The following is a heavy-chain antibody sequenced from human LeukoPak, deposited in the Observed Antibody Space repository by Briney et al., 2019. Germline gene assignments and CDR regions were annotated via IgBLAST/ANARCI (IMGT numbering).Heavy chain of an antibody. Sequence: GGSLRLSCAASGFTFSDYYMSWIRQAPGKGLEWVANIKQDGSEKYYVDSVKGRFTISRDNAKNSLYLQMNSLRAEDTAVYYCARDLGLGGSGSYYNVDYFDYWGQGTLVTVSS. CDR3: ARDLGLGGSGSYYNVDYFDY. D-gene: IGHD3-10*01. CDR1: GFTFSDYY. J-gene: IGHJ4*02. V-gene: IGHV3-7*01. CDR2: IKQDGSEK.